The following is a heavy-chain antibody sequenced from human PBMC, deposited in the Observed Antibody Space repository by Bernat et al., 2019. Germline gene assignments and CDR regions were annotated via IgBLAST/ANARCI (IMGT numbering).Heavy chain of an antibody. J-gene: IGHJ4*02. CDR2: ISYDGSNK. D-gene: IGHD2-21*01. Sequence: QVQLVESGGGVVQPGRSLRLSCAASGFTFSSYAMHWVRQAPGKGLEWVAVISYDGSNKYYADSVKGRFTISRDNSKNTLYLQMNSLRAEDTAVYYCARDDGGSTAVVPALFDYWGQGTLVTVSS. CDR1: GFTFSSYA. CDR3: ARDDGGSTAVVPALFDY. V-gene: IGHV3-30-3*01.